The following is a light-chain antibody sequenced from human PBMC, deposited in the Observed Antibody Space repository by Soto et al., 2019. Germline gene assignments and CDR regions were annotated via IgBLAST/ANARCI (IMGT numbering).Light chain of an antibody. V-gene: IGKV2-28*01. J-gene: IGKJ4*01. CDR3: MQAVQTPLT. CDR2: LGS. Sequence: DIVMTPSPLSLPVTPGEPASISCRSSQSLLHSNGYNYLDWYLQKPGQSPQLLIYLGSNRASGVPDRFSGSGSGTDFTLKISRVEAEDVGVYYCMQAVQTPLTFGGGTKVEIK. CDR1: QSLLHSNGYNY.